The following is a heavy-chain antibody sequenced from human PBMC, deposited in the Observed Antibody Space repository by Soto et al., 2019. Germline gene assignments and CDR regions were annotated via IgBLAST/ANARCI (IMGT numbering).Heavy chain of an antibody. D-gene: IGHD1-26*01. CDR3: ARCRGSYLRD. CDR1: GGSISRGGYY. J-gene: IGHJ4*02. Sequence: QVQLQESGPGLVKPSQALSLTCTVTGGSISRGGYYWSWVRQHPGKGLEWIAYSYYSGSTYYNPSLKRRVSVSVDTSKNHFSLKLSSVTAADTAVYYCARCRGSYLRDWGQGTLVTVSS. CDR2: SYYSGST. V-gene: IGHV4-31*03.